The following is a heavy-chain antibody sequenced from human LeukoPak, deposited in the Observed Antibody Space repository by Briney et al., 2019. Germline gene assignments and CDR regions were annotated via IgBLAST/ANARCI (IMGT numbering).Heavy chain of an antibody. J-gene: IGHJ2*01. CDR1: VGSFSGCY. CDR2: INHSGST. D-gene: IGHD3-10*01. CDR3: ARGRRVVRGLLYWHFDL. V-gene: IGHV4-34*01. Sequence: SETLSLTCAVYVGSFSGCYWSWIRQPPGKGLEWIGEINHSGSTNYNPSLKSRVTISVDTSKNQFSLKLSSVTAADTAVYYCARGRRVVRGLLYWHFDLWGRGTLVTVSS.